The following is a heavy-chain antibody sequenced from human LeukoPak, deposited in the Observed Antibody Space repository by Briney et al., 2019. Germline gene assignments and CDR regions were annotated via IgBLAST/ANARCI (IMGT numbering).Heavy chain of an antibody. D-gene: IGHD2-2*01. J-gene: IGHJ4*02. CDR2: IGGSGGDT. CDR3: AKDFVVVPGLVNYFDS. Sequence: GGSLRLSCAASGFTFSNYAMNWVRQAPGKGLEWVSVIGGSGGDTYYADSVKGRFTITRDNSKNRLYLRMNSLRAEDTALYYCAKDFVVVPGLVNYFDSWGQGTLVTVSS. V-gene: IGHV3-23*01. CDR1: GFTFSNYA.